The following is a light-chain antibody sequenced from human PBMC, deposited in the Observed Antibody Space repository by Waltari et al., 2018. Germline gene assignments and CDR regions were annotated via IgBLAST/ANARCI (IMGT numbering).Light chain of an antibody. Sequence: QSALTPPASVSGSPGPSLTISCTGTSSDVGRYNLVSWYQQHPGKAPKLMIYEGSKRPSGVSNRFSGSKSGNTASLTISGLQAEDEADYYCCSYAGSSTPVVFGGGTKLTVL. CDR3: CSYAGSSTPVV. V-gene: IGLV2-23*01. J-gene: IGLJ2*01. CDR2: EGS. CDR1: SSDVGRYNL.